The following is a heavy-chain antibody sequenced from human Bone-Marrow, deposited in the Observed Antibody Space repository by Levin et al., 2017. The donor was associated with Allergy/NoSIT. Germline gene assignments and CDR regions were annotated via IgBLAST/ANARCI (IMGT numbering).Heavy chain of an antibody. Sequence: GASVKVSCKTSGYSFTTYGISWVRQAPGQGLEWMGWIGTENGNANSAQKLQGRISMTTDTSTSTAYMELRSLRSDDTAVYYCATFNGYSFDYWGQGTLVTVSS. J-gene: IGHJ4*02. V-gene: IGHV1-18*01. D-gene: IGHD5-18*01. CDR3: ATFNGYSFDY. CDR2: IGTENGNA. CDR1: GYSFTTYG.